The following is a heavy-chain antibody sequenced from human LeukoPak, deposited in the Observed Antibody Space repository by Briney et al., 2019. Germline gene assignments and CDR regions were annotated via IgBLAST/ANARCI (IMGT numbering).Heavy chain of an antibody. CDR1: GGSISSYY. J-gene: IGHJ5*02. Sequence: SETLSLTCTVSGGSISSYYWSWIRQPPGKGLEWIGYIYYSGSTTYNPSLKSRVTISVDTSKNQFSLNLGSVTAADTAIYYCARRVLMSSTGVPDTWLDPWGQGTLVTVSS. V-gene: IGHV4-59*08. CDR2: IYYSGST. CDR3: ARRVLMSSTGVPDTWLDP. D-gene: IGHD2-8*01.